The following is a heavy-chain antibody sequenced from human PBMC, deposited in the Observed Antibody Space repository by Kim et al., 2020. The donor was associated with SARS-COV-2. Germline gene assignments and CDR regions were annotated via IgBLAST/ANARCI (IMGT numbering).Heavy chain of an antibody. CDR2: INSDGSST. D-gene: IGHD4-4*01. CDR1: GFTFSNFW. J-gene: IGHJ4*02. V-gene: IGHV3-74*01. Sequence: GGSLRLSCAASGFTFSNFWMHWVRQAPGKGLGWVSSINSDGSSTTYADSVKGRFTISRDNAKNRLYLQMDSLRAEDTAVYYCARLPREQSVLDSDYWGQGNLVTVSS. CDR3: ARLPREQSVLDSDY.